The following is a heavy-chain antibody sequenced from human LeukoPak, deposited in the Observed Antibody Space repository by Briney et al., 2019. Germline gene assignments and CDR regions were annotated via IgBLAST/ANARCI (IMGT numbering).Heavy chain of an antibody. D-gene: IGHD1-26*01. Sequence: GGSLRLSCAASGFTSRNYYMTWIRQAPGKGLEWFLYISASGDTIYYGDSVRGRFTISRDNAKNSLYLDMNTLKAEDTAVYYCARDPSWEILSYFDYWGQGTLVAVSS. J-gene: IGHJ4*02. CDR1: GFTSRNYY. V-gene: IGHV3-11*04. CDR3: ARDPSWEILSYFDY. CDR2: ISASGDTI.